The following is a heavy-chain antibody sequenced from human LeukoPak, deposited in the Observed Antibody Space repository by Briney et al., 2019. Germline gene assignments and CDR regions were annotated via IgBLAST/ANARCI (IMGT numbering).Heavy chain of an antibody. J-gene: IGHJ4*02. CDR1: GFTFSSYS. Sequence: GGSLRLSCAASGFTFSSYSMNWVRQAPGKGLEWVSSISSSSSYIYYADSVKGRFTISRDNAKNSLYLQMNSLRAEDTAVYYCARDLDYYGSGGFDYWGQGTLVTVSS. V-gene: IGHV3-21*01. CDR2: ISSSSSYI. CDR3: ARDLDYYGSGGFDY. D-gene: IGHD3-10*01.